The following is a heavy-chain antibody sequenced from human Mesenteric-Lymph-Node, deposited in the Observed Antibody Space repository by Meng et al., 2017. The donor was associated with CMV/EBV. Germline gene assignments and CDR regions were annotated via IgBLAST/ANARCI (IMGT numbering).Heavy chain of an antibody. CDR2: IKQDGSEK. CDR1: GFTFSTYW. J-gene: IGHJ4*02. Sequence: GESLKISCAASGFTFSTYWMHWVRQAPGMGLEWVANIKQDGSEKYYVDSVKGRFTISRDNAKNSLFLQMDSLRGEDTAVYYCARSVDYDDSSGYLINYWGQGTLVTVSS. CDR3: ARSVDYDDSSGYLINY. V-gene: IGHV3-7*01. D-gene: IGHD3-22*01.